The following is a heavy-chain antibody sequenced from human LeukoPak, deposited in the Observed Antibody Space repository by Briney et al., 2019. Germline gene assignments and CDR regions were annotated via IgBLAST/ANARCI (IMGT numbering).Heavy chain of an antibody. J-gene: IGHJ6*03. V-gene: IGHV1-2*02. CDR2: INPNSGGT. CDR3: ARGPNHYYYMDV. CDR1: GYTFTGYY. Sequence: ASVKVSCKASGYTFTGYYMHWVRQAPGQGLEWMGWINPNSGGTNYAQKFQGRVTMTRDTSISTAYTDLSRLKSDDTAVYYCARGPNHYYYMDVWGKGTTVTVSS.